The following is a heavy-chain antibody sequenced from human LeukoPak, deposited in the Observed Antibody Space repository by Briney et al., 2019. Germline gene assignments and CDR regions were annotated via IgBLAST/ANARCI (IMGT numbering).Heavy chain of an antibody. CDR1: GGSITTSSYY. Sequence: ASETLSLTCTVSGGSITTSSYYCGWIRQPPGKGLEWIGIIYYSGSTYYNPSLKGRVTISVDTSKNQFSLKLSSVTAADTAVYYCARAFRARYFDLWGRGTLVTASS. V-gene: IGHV4-39*01. D-gene: IGHD2/OR15-2a*01. J-gene: IGHJ2*01. CDR3: ARAFRARYFDL. CDR2: IYYSGST.